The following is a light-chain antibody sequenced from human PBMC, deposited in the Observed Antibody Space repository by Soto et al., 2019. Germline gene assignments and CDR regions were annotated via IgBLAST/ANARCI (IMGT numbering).Light chain of an antibody. CDR2: GNS. CDR1: SSNIGARYD. Sequence: QAVVTQPPSVSGAPGQRLSISCTGNSSNIGARYDVHWYQQFPGTAPKLLIYGNSNRPSGVPDRFSGSKSGTSASLAINGLQAEDEADYYCQSYDNSLTTYVFGTGTKLTVL. J-gene: IGLJ1*01. CDR3: QSYDNSLTTYV. V-gene: IGLV1-40*01.